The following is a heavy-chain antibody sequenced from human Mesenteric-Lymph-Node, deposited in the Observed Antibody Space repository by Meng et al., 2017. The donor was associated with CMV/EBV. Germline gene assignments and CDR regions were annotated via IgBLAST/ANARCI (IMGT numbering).Heavy chain of an antibody. CDR2: INPNSGGT. D-gene: IGHD4-23*01. J-gene: IGHJ6*02. Sequence: ASVKVFCKASGYTFTGYYMHWVRQAPGHGLEWMGWINPNSGGTNYAQKFQGRVTMTRDTSISTAYMELSRLRSEDTAVYYCARTYHGGNSGLTYYYDMDVWGQGTTVTVSS. CDR3: ARTYHGGNSGLTYYYDMDV. V-gene: IGHV1-2*02. CDR1: GYTFTGYY.